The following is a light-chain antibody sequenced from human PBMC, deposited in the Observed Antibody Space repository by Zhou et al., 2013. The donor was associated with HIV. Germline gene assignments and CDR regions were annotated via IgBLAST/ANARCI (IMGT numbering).Light chain of an antibody. CDR3: QQSYSTPRT. CDR2: DVS. V-gene: IGKV1-13*02. CDR1: QGITSA. Sequence: AIQLTQSPSSLSASVGDRVTITCRASQGITSALAWYQQKPGKAPKLLIYDVSTLESGVPSRFSGSGSGTDFTLTISSLQPEDFATYYCQQSYSTPRTFGQGTKVEIK. J-gene: IGKJ1*01.